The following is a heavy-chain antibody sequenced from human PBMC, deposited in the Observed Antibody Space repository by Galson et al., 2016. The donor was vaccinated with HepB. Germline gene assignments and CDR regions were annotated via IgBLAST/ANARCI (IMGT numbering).Heavy chain of an antibody. Sequence: SLRLSCAASGFTFSDFYMTWIRQAPGKGLEWLSYIDSGGTTVYYADSVRGRFTVSRDNAKNSLYLQMNSLRVEDTAVYYCARAGDLRRDFWCFDFWGRGTLVTVSS. CDR2: IDSGGTTV. D-gene: IGHD3-16*01. CDR1: GFTFSDFY. J-gene: IGHJ2*01. CDR3: ARAGDLRRDFWCFDF. V-gene: IGHV3-11*01.